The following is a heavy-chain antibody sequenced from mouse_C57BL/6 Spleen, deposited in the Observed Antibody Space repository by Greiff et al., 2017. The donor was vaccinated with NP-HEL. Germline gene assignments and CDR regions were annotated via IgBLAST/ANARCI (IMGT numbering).Heavy chain of an antibody. Sequence: QVQLQQPGAELVRPGTSVKLSCKASGYTFTSYWMHWVKQRPGQGLEWIGVIDPSDSYTNYNQKFKGKATLTVDTSSSTAYMQLSSLTSEDSAVYYCARSVITTVGFAYWGQGTLVTVSA. D-gene: IGHD1-1*01. V-gene: IGHV1-59*01. J-gene: IGHJ3*01. CDR1: GYTFTSYW. CDR2: IDPSDSYT. CDR3: ARSVITTVGFAY.